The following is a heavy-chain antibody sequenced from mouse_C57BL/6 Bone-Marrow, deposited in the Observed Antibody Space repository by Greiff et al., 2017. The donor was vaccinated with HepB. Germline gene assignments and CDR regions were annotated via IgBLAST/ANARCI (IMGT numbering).Heavy chain of an antibody. CDR1: GFTFSSYA. J-gene: IGHJ1*03. Sequence: EVQLVESGGGLVKPGGSLKLSCAASGFTFSSYAMSWVRQTPEKRLEWVATISDGGSYTYYPDNVKGRFTISRDNAKNNLYLQMSHLKSEDTAMYYCARDRGSNHWYFDVWGTGTTVTVSS. V-gene: IGHV5-4*01. CDR2: ISDGGSYT. CDR3: ARDRGSNHWYFDV. D-gene: IGHD2-5*01.